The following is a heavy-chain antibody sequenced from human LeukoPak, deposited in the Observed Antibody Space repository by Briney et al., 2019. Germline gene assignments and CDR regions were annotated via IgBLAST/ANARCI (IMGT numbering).Heavy chain of an antibody. CDR2: INPNSGGT. Sequence: ASVKVSCKASGYTVTGYHMHWVRQAPGHGLEWMGWINPNSGGTNYAQKFQGRVTMTRDTSINTAYMELSRLRSDDTAVYYCAGDMVRGVILRRVLEYWGQGTLVTVSS. V-gene: IGHV1-2*02. J-gene: IGHJ4*02. D-gene: IGHD3-10*01. CDR3: AGDMVRGVILRRVLEY. CDR1: GYTVTGYH.